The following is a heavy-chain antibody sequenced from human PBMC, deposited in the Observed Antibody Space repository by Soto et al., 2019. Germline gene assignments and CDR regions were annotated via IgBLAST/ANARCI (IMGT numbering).Heavy chain of an antibody. CDR1: GFTFSSYS. CDR2: ISSSSSTI. D-gene: IGHD6-13*01. V-gene: IGHV3-48*01. J-gene: IGHJ4*02. CDR3: ARGDSSSWYYFDY. Sequence: GGSLRLSCAASGFTFSSYSMNWVRQAPGKGLEWVSYISSSSSTIYYADSVKGRFTISRDNAKNSLYLQMNSLRAEDTAVYYCARGDSSSWYYFDYWGQGTLVTVSS.